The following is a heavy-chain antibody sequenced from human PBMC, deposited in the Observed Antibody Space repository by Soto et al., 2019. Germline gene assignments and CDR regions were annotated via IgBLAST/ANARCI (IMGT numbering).Heavy chain of an antibody. J-gene: IGHJ6*02. CDR1: GFTFSSYA. CDR3: RIGRIGLVRSRTVSSPYYYYYGMDV. CDR2: ISGSGGST. V-gene: IGHV3-23*01. D-gene: IGHD3-9*01. Sequence: GGSLRLSCAASGFTFSSYAMSWVRQAPGKGLEWVSAISGSGGSTYYADSVKGRFTISRDNSKNTLYLQMNSLRAEDTAVYYCRIGRIGLVRSRTVSSPYYYYYGMDVWGQGTTVTVSS.